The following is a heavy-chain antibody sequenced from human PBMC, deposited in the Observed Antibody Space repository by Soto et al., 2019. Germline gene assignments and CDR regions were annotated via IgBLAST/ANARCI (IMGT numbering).Heavy chain of an antibody. V-gene: IGHV3-13*01. J-gene: IGHJ4*02. CDR3: ARGVSGGNSGMGPILDY. D-gene: IGHD2-21*02. Sequence: GSLRLSCAASGFTFSSYDMHCVRQATGKGLEWVSAIGTAGDTYYPGSVKGRFTISRENAKNSLYLQMNSLRAGDTAVYYCARGVSGGNSGMGPILDYWGQGTLVTVSS. CDR2: IGTAGDT. CDR1: GFTFSSYD.